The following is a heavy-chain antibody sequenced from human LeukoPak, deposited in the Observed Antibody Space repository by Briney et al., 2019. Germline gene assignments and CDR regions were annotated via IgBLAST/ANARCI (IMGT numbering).Heavy chain of an antibody. D-gene: IGHD3-10*01. CDR1: GYTFTSHY. CDR3: ARVGTYGSGSYLSWLDY. CDR2: INPSGGAT. J-gene: IGHJ4*02. Sequence: ASVKLSCKTSGYTFTSHYMHWVRQAPGQGLEWMGAINPSGGATNYAQKFQGRVTMTRDTSTNTVYMELSGLISEDTAVYYCARVGTYGSGSYLSWLDYWGQGTLVTVSS. V-gene: IGHV1-46*01.